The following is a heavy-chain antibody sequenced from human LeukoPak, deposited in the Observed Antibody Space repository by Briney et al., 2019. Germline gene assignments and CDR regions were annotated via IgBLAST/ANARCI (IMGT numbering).Heavy chain of an antibody. CDR3: ARDQYYYDSSGYSIVDY. J-gene: IGHJ4*02. CDR2: IYTSRST. CDR1: GGSISSYY. Sequence: SETLSLTCTVPGGSISSYYWSWIRQPAGKGLEWIGRIYTSRSTNYNPSRKSRVTMSVDMSRSQFFLKLSSVTAAYTAVYYCARDQYYYDSSGYSIVDYWGQGTLVTVSS. V-gene: IGHV4-4*07. D-gene: IGHD3-22*01.